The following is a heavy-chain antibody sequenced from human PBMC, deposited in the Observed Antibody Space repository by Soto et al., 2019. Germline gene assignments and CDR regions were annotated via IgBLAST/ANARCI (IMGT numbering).Heavy chain of an antibody. CDR3: ARDRGSSSTTLDY. V-gene: IGHV3-21*01. CDR1: GFTFSSYS. D-gene: IGHD3-16*01. J-gene: IGHJ4*02. Sequence: EVQLVESGGGLVKPGGSLRLSCAASGFTFSSYSMNWVRQAPGKGLEWVSSISSSSSYIYYADSVKGRFTISRDNAKNSLYLQMNSLRAEDTAVYYCARDRGSSSTTLDYWGQGTLVTVSS. CDR2: ISSSSSYI.